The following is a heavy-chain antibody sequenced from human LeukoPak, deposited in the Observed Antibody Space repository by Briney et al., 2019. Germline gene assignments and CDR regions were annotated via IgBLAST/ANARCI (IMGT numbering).Heavy chain of an antibody. CDR3: ARGAQGIDY. V-gene: IGHV1-69*05. CDR1: GGTFSSYG. J-gene: IGHJ4*02. CDR2: IIPIFGTA. Sequence: SGKGSCKASGGTFSSYGISWVRQAPGQGLEWMGRIIPIFGTANYAQKFQGRVTITTDESTSTAYMELSSLRSEDTAVYYCARGAQGIDYWGQGTLVTVSS.